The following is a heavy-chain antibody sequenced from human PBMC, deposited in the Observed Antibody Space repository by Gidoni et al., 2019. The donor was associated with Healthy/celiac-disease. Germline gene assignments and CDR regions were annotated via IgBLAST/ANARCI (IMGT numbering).Heavy chain of an antibody. D-gene: IGHD3-22*01. CDR2: INPNSGGT. CDR3: ARDGYPYYYDSSAQGDY. V-gene: IGHV1-2*02. J-gene: IGHJ4*02. Sequence: QVQLVQSGAEVKKPGASVKVSCKASGYTFTGYYMHWVRQAPGQGLEWMGWINPNSGGTNYAQKFQGRVTMTRDTSISTAYMELSRLRSDDTAVYYCARDGYPYYYDSSAQGDYWGQGTLVTVSS. CDR1: GYTFTGYY.